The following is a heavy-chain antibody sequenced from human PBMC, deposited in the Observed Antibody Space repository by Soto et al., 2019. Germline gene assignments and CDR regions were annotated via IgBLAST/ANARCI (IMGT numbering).Heavy chain of an antibody. V-gene: IGHV4-61*01. Sequence: SETLSLTCTVSGGSVSSGSYYWSWMRQPPGKGLEWIGYIYYSGNTNYNPSLKSRVTISVDTSKNQFSPKLRSVTAADTAVYYCARADYYDSSGYYWGQGTLVTVSS. CDR1: GGSVSSGSYY. CDR3: ARADYYDSSGYY. D-gene: IGHD3-22*01. J-gene: IGHJ4*02. CDR2: IYYSGNT.